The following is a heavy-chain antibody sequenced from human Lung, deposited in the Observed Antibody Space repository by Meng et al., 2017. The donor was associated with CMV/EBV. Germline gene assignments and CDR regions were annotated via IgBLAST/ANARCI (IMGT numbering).Heavy chain of an antibody. CDR2: ISSSGSTI. J-gene: IGHJ6*02. Sequence: GGSLRLXXAASGFILSRYEMNWVRQAPGKGLEWVSYISSSGSTIYYADSVKGRFTISRENAKNSLYLQTNSLIAEDTAVYYCARDPLSFGVNYYYGMDVWGQGTXVTVSS. CDR1: GFILSRYE. D-gene: IGHD3-10*01. V-gene: IGHV3-48*03. CDR3: ARDPLSFGVNYYYGMDV.